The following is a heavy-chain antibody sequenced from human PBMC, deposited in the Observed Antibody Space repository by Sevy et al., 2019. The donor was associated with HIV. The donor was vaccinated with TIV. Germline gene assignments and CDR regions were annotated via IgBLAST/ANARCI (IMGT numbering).Heavy chain of an antibody. CDR2: IWNDGSNK. Sequence: GGSLKLSCAASGFTFSNYGMHWVRQAPGKGLEWVAVIWNDGSNKYYADSVKGRFTISRDNSKNTLYLQMNSLRVEDTAVYFCARGGDFNDRSAKRDFDYWGQGTLVTVSS. J-gene: IGHJ4*02. V-gene: IGHV3-33*01. D-gene: IGHD3-22*01. CDR3: ARGGDFNDRSAKRDFDY. CDR1: GFTFSNYG.